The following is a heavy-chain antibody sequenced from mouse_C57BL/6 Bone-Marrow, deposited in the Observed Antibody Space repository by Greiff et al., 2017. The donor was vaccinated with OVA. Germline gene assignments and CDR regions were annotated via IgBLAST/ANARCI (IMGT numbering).Heavy chain of an antibody. D-gene: IGHD2-3*01. Sequence: VQLQQSGAELAKPGASVKLSCKASGYTFTSYWMHWVKQRPGQGLEWIGYINPSSGYTKYNQKFKDKATLTADNSSSTAYMQLSSLTYEDSADYDSARGEEGYYVGYCDVWGTGTTVTVSS. CDR1: GYTFTSYW. J-gene: IGHJ1*03. CDR3: ARGEEGYYVGYCDV. V-gene: IGHV1-7*01. CDR2: INPSSGYT.